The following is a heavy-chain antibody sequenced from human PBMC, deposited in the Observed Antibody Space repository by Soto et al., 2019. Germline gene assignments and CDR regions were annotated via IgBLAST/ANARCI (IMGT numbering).Heavy chain of an antibody. CDR2: ISYDGSNK. Sequence: QVQLVESGGGVVQPGRSLRLSCAASGFTFSSYAMHWVRQAPGKGLEWVAVISYDGSNKYYADSVKGRFTISRDNSKNPLYLQMNSLRAEDTAVYYCARDGMVRGVIPSDYWGQGTLVTVSS. D-gene: IGHD3-10*01. CDR1: GFTFSSYA. V-gene: IGHV3-30-3*01. J-gene: IGHJ4*02. CDR3: ARDGMVRGVIPSDY.